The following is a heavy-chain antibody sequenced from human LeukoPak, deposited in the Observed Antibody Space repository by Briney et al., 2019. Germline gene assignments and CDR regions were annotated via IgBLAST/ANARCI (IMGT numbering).Heavy chain of an antibody. J-gene: IGHJ4*02. V-gene: IGHV1-69*05. CDR1: GGTFSSYA. CDR2: IIPIFGTA. CDR3: ARGTYGDFDY. Sequence: SVKASCKASGGTFSSYAISWVRQAPGQGLEWMGGIIPIFGTANYAQKFQGRVTITTDESTSAAYMELSSLRSEDTAVYYCARGTYGDFDYWGQGTLVTVSS. D-gene: IGHD4-17*01.